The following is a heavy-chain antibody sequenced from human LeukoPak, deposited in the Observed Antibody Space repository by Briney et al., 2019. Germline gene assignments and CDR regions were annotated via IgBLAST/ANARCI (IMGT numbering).Heavy chain of an antibody. CDR2: IYYSGST. D-gene: IGHD6-19*01. V-gene: IGHV4-61*10. CDR3: ARPTAGSSGWDDAFDI. CDR1: GGSISSGSYY. J-gene: IGHJ3*02. Sequence: SETLSLTCTVSGGSISSGSYYWSWIRQPAGKGLEWIGRIYYSGSTNYNPSLKSRVTISVDTSKNQFSLKLSSVTAADTAVYYCARPTAGSSGWDDAFDIWGQGTMVTVSS.